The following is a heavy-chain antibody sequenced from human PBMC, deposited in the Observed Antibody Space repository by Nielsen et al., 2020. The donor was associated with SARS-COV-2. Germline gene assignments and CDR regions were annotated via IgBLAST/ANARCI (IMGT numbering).Heavy chain of an antibody. D-gene: IGHD3-10*01. CDR3: AREYGSGSYYKGFDY. V-gene: IGHV4-39*02. J-gene: IGHJ4*02. Sequence: SETLSLTCTVSGGSISSSSYYWGWIRQPPGKGLEWIGSIYYSGSTYYNPSLKSRVTISVDTSKNQFSLKLSSVTAADTAVYYCAREYGSGSYYKGFDYWGQGTLVTVSS. CDR2: IYYSGST. CDR1: GGSISSSSYY.